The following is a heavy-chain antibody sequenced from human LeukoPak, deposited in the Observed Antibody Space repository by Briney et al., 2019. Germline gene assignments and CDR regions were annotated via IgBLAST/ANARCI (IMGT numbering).Heavy chain of an antibody. CDR1: GFTIDDYA. V-gene: IGHV3-9*01. CDR2: ISWNSNNI. CDR3: AKDRLVRGPDWYFDL. J-gene: IGHJ2*01. Sequence: GGSLRLSCAASGFTIDDYAMHWVRQAPGKGLEWVSGISWNSNNIGYADSVKGRFSISRDNAKNSPYLQMNSLREEDTALYYCAKDRLVRGPDWYFDLWGRGTLVTVSS. D-gene: IGHD3-10*01.